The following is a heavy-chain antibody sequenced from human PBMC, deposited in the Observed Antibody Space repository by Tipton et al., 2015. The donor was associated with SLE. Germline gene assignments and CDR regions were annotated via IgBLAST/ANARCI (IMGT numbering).Heavy chain of an antibody. V-gene: IGHV4-34*01. J-gene: IGHJ6*02. CDR2: INHSGST. Sequence: TLSLTCAVYGGSFSGYYWSWIRQPPGKGLEGIGEINHSGSTNYNPSLKSRVTISVDTSKNQFSLKLSSVTAADTAVYYCARGQYSGYDSLYYYGMDVWGQGTTVTVSS. CDR3: ARGQYSGYDSLYYYGMDV. D-gene: IGHD5-12*01. CDR1: GGSFSGYY.